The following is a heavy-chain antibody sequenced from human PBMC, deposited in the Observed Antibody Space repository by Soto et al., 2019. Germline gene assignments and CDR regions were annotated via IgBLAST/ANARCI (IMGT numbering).Heavy chain of an antibody. CDR3: AKALVGATLSFFDY. CDR2: ISYDGSNK. V-gene: IGHV3-30*18. CDR1: GFTFSSYG. Sequence: LRLSCAASGFTFSSYGMHWVRQAPGKGLEWVAVISYDGSNKYYADSVKGRFTISRDNSKNTLYLQMNSLRAEDTAVYYCAKALVGATLSFFDYWGQGTLVTVSS. J-gene: IGHJ4*02. D-gene: IGHD1-26*01.